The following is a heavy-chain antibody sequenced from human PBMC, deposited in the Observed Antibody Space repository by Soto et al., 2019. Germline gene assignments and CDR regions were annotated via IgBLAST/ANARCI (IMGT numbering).Heavy chain of an antibody. Sequence: SETLSLTCTVSGGSISSYYWSWIRQPPGKGLEWIGYIYYSGSTNYNPSLKSRVTISVDTSKNQFSLKLSSVTAADTAVYYCARFKGRGSSWYYYYYGMDVWGQGTTVTVSS. CDR2: IYYSGST. J-gene: IGHJ6*02. D-gene: IGHD6-13*01. CDR3: ARFKGRGSSWYYYYYGMDV. CDR1: GGSISSYY. V-gene: IGHV4-59*01.